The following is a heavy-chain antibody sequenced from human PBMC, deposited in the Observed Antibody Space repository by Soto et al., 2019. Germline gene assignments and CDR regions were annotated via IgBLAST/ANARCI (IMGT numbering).Heavy chain of an antibody. J-gene: IGHJ4*02. D-gene: IGHD2-8*02. CDR3: ARILTATGGHFDS. CDR1: GFSLTTSGVG. CDR2: IFWDDDK. Sequence: SGPTLVNPTQTLTLTCSFSGFSLTTSGVGVGWVRQSPEKTLEWLALIFWDDDKRYSPSLRSRLTIAKDTSKNQVVLTLTNVEPVDTATYYCARILTATGGHFDSWGQGALVTVSS. V-gene: IGHV2-5*02.